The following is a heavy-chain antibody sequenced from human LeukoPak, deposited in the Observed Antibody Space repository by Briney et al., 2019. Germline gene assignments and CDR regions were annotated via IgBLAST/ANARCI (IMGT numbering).Heavy chain of an antibody. D-gene: IGHD2-15*01. Sequence: GGSLRLSCAASGFTFSSYGMHWVRQAPGKGLEWVAVISYDGSNKYYADSVKGRFTISRDNSKNTPYLQMNSLRAEDTAVYYCAKEGPRWVAATHRYYGMDVWGQGTTVTVSS. CDR3: AKEGPRWVAATHRYYGMDV. CDR1: GFTFSSYG. J-gene: IGHJ6*02. V-gene: IGHV3-30*18. CDR2: ISYDGSNK.